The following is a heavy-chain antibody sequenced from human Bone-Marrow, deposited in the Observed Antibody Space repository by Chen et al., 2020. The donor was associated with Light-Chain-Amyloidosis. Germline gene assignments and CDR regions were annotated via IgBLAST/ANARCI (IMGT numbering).Heavy chain of an antibody. Sequence: EVQLEQSGPEVKKPGESLKISCKGSGYTFPNYWIGWVRQMPGKGLEWMGVIYPEVSDARYSPSFEGQVTIAADKSITTAYLQWRSLKASDTAMYYCARRRDGYNFDYWGQGTLVTVSS. J-gene: IGHJ4*02. CDR1: GYTFPNYW. CDR3: ARRRDGYNFDY. CDR2: IYPEVSDA. V-gene: IGHV5-51*01. D-gene: IGHD5-12*01.